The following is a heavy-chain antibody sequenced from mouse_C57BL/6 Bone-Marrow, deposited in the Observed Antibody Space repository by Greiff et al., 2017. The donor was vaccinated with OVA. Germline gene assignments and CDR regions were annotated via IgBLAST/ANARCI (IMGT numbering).Heavy chain of an antibody. CDR3: ARVGITTVVADY. Sequence: QVHVKQPGAELVMPGASVKLSCKASGYTFTSYWMHWVKQRPGQGLEWIGEIDPSDSYTNYNQKFKGKSTLTVDKSSSTAYMQLSSLTSEDSAVYYCARVGITTVVADYWGQGTTLTVSS. V-gene: IGHV1-69*01. CDR1: GYTFTSYW. J-gene: IGHJ2*01. CDR2: IDPSDSYT. D-gene: IGHD1-1*01.